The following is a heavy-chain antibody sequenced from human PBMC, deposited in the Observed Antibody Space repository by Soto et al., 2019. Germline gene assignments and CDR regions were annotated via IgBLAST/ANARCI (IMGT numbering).Heavy chain of an antibody. J-gene: IGHJ6*02. D-gene: IGHD2-15*01. CDR2: IDPSDSYT. CDR3: ARSTPPIVVVVAAKNYYGMDV. V-gene: IGHV5-10-1*01. Sequence: GEALKISCKGSGYSFTSYWISSVRQMPGKGLEWMGRIDPSDSYTNYSPSFQGHVTISADKSISTAYLQWSSLKASDTAMYYCARSTPPIVVVVAAKNYYGMDVWGQGTTVTVSS. CDR1: GYSFTSYW.